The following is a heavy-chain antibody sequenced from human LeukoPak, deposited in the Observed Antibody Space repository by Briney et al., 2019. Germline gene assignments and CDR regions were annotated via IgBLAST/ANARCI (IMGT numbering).Heavy chain of an antibody. Sequence: PSETLSLTGTVSGGSISSYYWTWIPQPAGKGLKWIGRIYSSGSTNYNPSLKSRVIMSVDKSQNQFSLKLSSVTAADTAVYYCARARDYYDSSSYPNWFDPWGQGTLVTVSS. D-gene: IGHD3-22*01. V-gene: IGHV4-4*07. J-gene: IGHJ5*02. CDR3: ARARDYYDSSSYPNWFDP. CDR1: GGSISSYY. CDR2: IYSSGST.